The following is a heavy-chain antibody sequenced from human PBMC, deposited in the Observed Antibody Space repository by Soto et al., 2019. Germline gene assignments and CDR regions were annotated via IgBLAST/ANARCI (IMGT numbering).Heavy chain of an antibody. Sequence: SETLSLTCAVYGGSFSGYYWSWIRQPPGKGLEWIGEINHSGSTNYNPSLKSRVTISVDTSKNQFSLKLSSVTAADTAVYYCARLTKLGYCSSTSCPSPGYYYYGMDVWGQGTTVTVSS. D-gene: IGHD2-2*01. V-gene: IGHV4-34*01. CDR2: INHSGST. CDR1: GGSFSGYY. J-gene: IGHJ6*02. CDR3: ARLTKLGYCSSTSCPSPGYYYYGMDV.